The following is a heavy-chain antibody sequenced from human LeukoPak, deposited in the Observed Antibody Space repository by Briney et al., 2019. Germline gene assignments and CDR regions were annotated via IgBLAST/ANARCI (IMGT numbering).Heavy chain of an antibody. CDR2: ISAYNGNT. J-gene: IGHJ6*03. Sequence: ASVKVSCKASGYTFTSYGISWVRQAPGQGLEWMGWISAYNGNTNYAQKLQGRVTMTTDTSTSTAYMELRSLRSDDTAVYYCARGPPMVVVITTLYYYYYMDVWGKGTTVTVSS. V-gene: IGHV1-18*01. CDR3: ARGPPMVVVITTLYYYYYMDV. CDR1: GYTFTSYG. D-gene: IGHD3-22*01.